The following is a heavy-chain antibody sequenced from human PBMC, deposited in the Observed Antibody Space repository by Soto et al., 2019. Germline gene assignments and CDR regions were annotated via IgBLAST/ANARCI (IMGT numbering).Heavy chain of an antibody. D-gene: IGHD1-26*01. CDR2: IYYGGTT. V-gene: IGHV4-4*02. Sequence: QVQLQESGPGLVKPSGTLSLTCAVSGGSISTYNWWSWVRQTPGKGLEWIGAIYYGGTTNYNPSLKSRVTISIDESTNQFSLRLTSVTAADTAIYYCASHAPWEVVTTEYIQHWGQGTLVTVS. CDR1: GGSISTYNW. J-gene: IGHJ1*01. CDR3: ASHAPWEVVTTEYIQH.